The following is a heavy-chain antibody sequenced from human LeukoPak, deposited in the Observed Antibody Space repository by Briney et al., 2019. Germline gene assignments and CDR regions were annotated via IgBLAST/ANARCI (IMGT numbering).Heavy chain of an antibody. J-gene: IGHJ4*02. Sequence: PSETLCLTCTVSGGSISSSGYYWGWIRQPPGKALEWIVSFYYSGYTYYNPSLKSRVTISVDTSKNHFSLRVNSVTAADTAVYYCARHDLWGQGTLVTVSS. CDR1: GGSISSSGYY. CDR3: ARHDL. CDR2: FYYSGYT. V-gene: IGHV4-39*01.